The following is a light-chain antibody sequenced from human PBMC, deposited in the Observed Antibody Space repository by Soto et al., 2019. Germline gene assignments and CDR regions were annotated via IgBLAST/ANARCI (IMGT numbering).Light chain of an antibody. V-gene: IGKV1-5*03. Sequence: DIQMTQSPSTLSASVGDRVTITCRASQSISSWLAWYQQKPGKAPKLLIYKASSLESGVPSRFSGSGSGTEFTLTISSLQPDDFATYYCQQYGGFGQGTKVEIK. CDR1: QSISSW. CDR3: QQYGG. CDR2: KAS. J-gene: IGKJ1*01.